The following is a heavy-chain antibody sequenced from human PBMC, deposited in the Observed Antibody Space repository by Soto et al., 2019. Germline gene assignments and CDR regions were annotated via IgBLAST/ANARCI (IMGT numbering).Heavy chain of an antibody. CDR1: GFTVSSNY. CDR3: ARDGSSIAARYYFYYMDV. J-gene: IGHJ6*03. Sequence: EVQLVESGGGLVQPGGSLRLSCAASGFTVSSNYMSWVRQAPGKGLEWVSVIYSGGSTYYADAVKGRFTISRDNSKNTLYLQMNSLRAEDTAVYYCARDGSSIAARYYFYYMDVWVQGTTVTVSS. D-gene: IGHD6-6*01. V-gene: IGHV3-66*01. CDR2: IYSGGST.